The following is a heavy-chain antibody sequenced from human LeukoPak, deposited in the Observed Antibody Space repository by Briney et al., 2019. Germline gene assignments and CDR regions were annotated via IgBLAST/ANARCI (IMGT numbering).Heavy chain of an antibody. CDR2: INQSGST. V-gene: IGHV4-34*01. D-gene: IGHD2-15*01. CDR3: ARGRGYCSGGSCYSYWFDP. CDR1: GGSFSGYY. Sequence: SEPLSLTCAVYGGSFSGYYWSWLRQPPGKGLEWIGEINQSGSTNYNPSLKSRVTISVDTSKNQFSLKLSSVTAADTAVYYCARGRGYCSGGSCYSYWFDPWGQGTLVTVSS. J-gene: IGHJ5*02.